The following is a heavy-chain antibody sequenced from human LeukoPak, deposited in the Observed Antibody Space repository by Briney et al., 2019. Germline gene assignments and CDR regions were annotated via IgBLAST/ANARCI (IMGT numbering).Heavy chain of an antibody. Sequence: GASVTVSCKASGGTFSSYAISWVRQAPGQGLEWMGRIIPILGIANYAQKFQGRVTITADKSTSTAYMELSSLRSEDTAVYYCAVSYYYYDSSGYYPHGYWGQGTLVTVSS. CDR3: AVSYYYYDSSGYYPHGY. CDR2: IIPILGIA. J-gene: IGHJ4*02. CDR1: GGTFSSYA. D-gene: IGHD3-22*01. V-gene: IGHV1-69*10.